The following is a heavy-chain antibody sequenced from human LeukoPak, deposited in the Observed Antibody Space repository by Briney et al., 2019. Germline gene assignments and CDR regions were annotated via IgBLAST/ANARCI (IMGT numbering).Heavy chain of an antibody. V-gene: IGHV1-2*06. CDR3: AREPQAFDAFDI. Sequence: ASVKVSCKASGYTFTSYYMHWVRQAPGQGLEWMGRINPNSGGTNYAQKFQGRVTMTRDTSISTAYMELSRLRSDDTAVYYCAREPQAFDAFDIWGQGTMVTVSS. CDR1: GYTFTSYY. J-gene: IGHJ3*02. CDR2: INPNSGGT.